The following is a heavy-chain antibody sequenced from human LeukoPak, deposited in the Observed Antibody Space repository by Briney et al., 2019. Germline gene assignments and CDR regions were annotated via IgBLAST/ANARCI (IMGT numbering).Heavy chain of an antibody. V-gene: IGHV4-34*01. CDR2: INHSGST. CDR3: ARALDIVVGRGMDV. D-gene: IGHD2-2*01. J-gene: IGHJ6*02. CDR1: GASFSGYY. Sequence: SETLSLTCAVYGASFSGYYWSWIRQPPGKGLEWIGEINHSGSTNYNPSLKSRVTISIDTSKKQFSLKLSSVTAADTAVYYCARALDIVVGRGMDVWGQGTTVTVSS.